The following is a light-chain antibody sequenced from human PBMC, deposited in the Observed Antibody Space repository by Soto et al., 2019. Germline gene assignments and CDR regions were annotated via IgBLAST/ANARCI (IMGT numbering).Light chain of an antibody. J-gene: IGLJ3*02. Sequence: QSVLTQPPSLSGAPGQRVTISCTGSTSNIGAGFVVHWYQQLPGTAPKLLIDANNNRPSGVPDRFSGSKSGTSVSLAITGLQAEDEADYYWQSYDNSLSAWVFGGGTKVTVL. CDR2: ANN. CDR1: TSNIGAGFV. V-gene: IGLV1-40*01. CDR3: QSYDNSLSAWV.